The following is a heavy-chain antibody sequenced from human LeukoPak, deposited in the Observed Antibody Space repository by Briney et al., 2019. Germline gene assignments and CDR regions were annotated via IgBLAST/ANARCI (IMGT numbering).Heavy chain of an antibody. CDR1: GFTFSSYA. D-gene: IGHD5-12*01. Sequence: GRSLRLSCAASGFTFSSYAMHWVRQAPGKGLEWVAVISYDGSNKYYADSVKGRFTISRDNSKNTLYLQMNSLRAEDTAVYYYARDARVVATLDYWGQGTLVTVSS. CDR2: ISYDGSNK. CDR3: ARDARVVATLDY. J-gene: IGHJ4*02. V-gene: IGHV3-30*04.